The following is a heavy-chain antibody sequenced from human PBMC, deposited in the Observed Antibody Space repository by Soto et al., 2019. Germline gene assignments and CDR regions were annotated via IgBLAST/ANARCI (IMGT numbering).Heavy chain of an antibody. D-gene: IGHD3-10*01. CDR3: AREITHFDN. CDR2: INSDGNST. J-gene: IGHJ4*01. V-gene: IGHV3-74*01. CDR1: GFTFSPFW. Sequence: EVQLVESGGGLVQPGGSLRLSCAASGFTFSPFWMHWVRQVPGKGPVWVSRINSDGNSTSYADSVKGRFTISRDNAKNRLYRQINSLRAGETAVYYLAREITHFDNWGQEPWSPSPQ.